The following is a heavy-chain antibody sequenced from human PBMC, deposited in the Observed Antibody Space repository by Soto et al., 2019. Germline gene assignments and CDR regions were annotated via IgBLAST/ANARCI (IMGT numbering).Heavy chain of an antibody. Sequence: GGSLRLSCAASGFASSNYEMNWVRQAPGKGLEWVSYISLSGSTIYYADSVKGRFTISRDDAKNSLYLQMNSLRADDTAVYYCARESFSASPNFFDYWGQGTLVTVSS. CDR3: ARESFSASPNFFDY. J-gene: IGHJ4*02. CDR1: GFASSNYE. V-gene: IGHV3-48*03. CDR2: ISLSGSTI. D-gene: IGHD3-3*02.